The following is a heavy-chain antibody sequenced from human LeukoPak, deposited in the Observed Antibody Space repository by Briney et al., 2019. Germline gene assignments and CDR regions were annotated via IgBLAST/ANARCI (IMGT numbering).Heavy chain of an antibody. CDR3: ARGDGGSYYTTNWFDP. J-gene: IGHJ5*02. CDR2: IYYSGST. V-gene: IGHV4-39*07. D-gene: IGHD1-26*01. Sequence: PSETLSLTCTVSGGSISSSSYYWGWIRQPPGKGLEWIGSIYYSGSTYYNPSLKSRVTISVDTSKNQFSLKLSSVTAADTAVYYCARGDGGSYYTTNWFDPWGQGTLVTVSS. CDR1: GGSISSSSYY.